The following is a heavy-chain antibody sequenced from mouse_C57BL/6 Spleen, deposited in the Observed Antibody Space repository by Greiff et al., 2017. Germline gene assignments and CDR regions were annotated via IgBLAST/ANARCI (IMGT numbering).Heavy chain of an antibody. CDR2: INPNYGTT. CDR1: GYSFTDYN. V-gene: IGHV1-39*01. J-gene: IGHJ1*03. Sequence: VHVKQSGPELVQPGASVQISCKASGYSFTDYNMNWVKQRHGKSLEWIGVINPNYGTTSSNQRFKGKATLTVDQSSSTAYMQLNSLTSGDSAVYYCARKQWYCDVWGTGTTVTVAS. CDR3: ARKQWYCDV.